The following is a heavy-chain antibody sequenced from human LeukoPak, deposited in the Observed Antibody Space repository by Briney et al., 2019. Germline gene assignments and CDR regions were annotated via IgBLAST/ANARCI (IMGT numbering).Heavy chain of an antibody. V-gene: IGHV3-30*04. CDR2: IPYDASSQ. J-gene: IGHJ6*03. CDR3: ARLETRIRDSFYMDV. D-gene: IGHD1-1*01. Sequence: QPGRSLRLSCAASAFTFSRSTMHCLPQAPDKGLEWGAVIPYDASSQYYADSVKGRFIISRDNSKNTLYLQINSLRPEDPAVYYCARLETRIRDSFYMDVWGKGTTVTVSS. CDR1: AFTFSRST.